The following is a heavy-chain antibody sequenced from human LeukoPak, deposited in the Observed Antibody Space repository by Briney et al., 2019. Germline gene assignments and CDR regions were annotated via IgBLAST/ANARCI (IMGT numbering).Heavy chain of an antibody. Sequence: GRSLRLSCAASGFIFSSYGLHWVRQAPGKGLEWVAVIWYDGSNEYYADSVKGRFTISRDDSKTTLYLQMNSLRAEDTAMYYCAKDRTHYHDDSTPAFDNWGQGTMVIFSS. CDR2: IWYDGSNE. J-gene: IGHJ3*02. CDR1: GFIFSSYG. D-gene: IGHD3-22*01. CDR3: AKDRTHYHDDSTPAFDN. V-gene: IGHV3-33*06.